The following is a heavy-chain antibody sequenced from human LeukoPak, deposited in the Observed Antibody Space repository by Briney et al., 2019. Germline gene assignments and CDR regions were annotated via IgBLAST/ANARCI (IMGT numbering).Heavy chain of an antibody. CDR2: ISDSGSSS. CDR1: GFTFSSYA. J-gene: IGHJ4*02. V-gene: IGHV3-23*01. Sequence: GGSLRLSCAASGFTFSSYAMSWVRQAPGKGLEWVSVISDSGSSSFYADSVKGRFTISRDNSKNSLYLQMNSLRTEDTALYYCAKDISAVVRGDYFDYWGQGTLVTVSS. CDR3: AKDISAVVRGDYFDY. D-gene: IGHD2-21*01.